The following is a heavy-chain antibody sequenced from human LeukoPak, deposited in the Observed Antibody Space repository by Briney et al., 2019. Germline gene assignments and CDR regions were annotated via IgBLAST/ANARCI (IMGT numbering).Heavy chain of an antibody. CDR2: INHSGST. V-gene: IGHV4-34*01. J-gene: IGHJ5*02. Sequence: PSETLSLTCAVYGGSFSGYYWSWIRQPPGKGLEWIGEINHSGSTNYNPSLKSRVPISVDTSKNQFSLKLSSVTAADTAVYYCARSGFGSGISFDLWGQGTLVTVSS. CDR3: ARSGFGSGISFDL. D-gene: IGHD3-10*01. CDR1: GGSFSGYY.